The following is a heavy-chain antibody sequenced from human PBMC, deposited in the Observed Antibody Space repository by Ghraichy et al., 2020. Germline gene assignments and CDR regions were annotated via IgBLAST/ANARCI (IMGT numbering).Heavy chain of an antibody. CDR2: IKSKTDGGTT. D-gene: IGHD1-14*01. Sequence: LSLTCAASGFTFSNAWMSWVRQAPGKGLEWVGRIKSKTDGGTTDYAAPVKGRFTISRDDSKNTLYLQMNSLKTEDTAVYYCTTDTRNDGFDIWGQGTMVTVSS. CDR1: GFTFSNAW. J-gene: IGHJ3*02. CDR3: TTDTRNDGFDI. V-gene: IGHV3-15*01.